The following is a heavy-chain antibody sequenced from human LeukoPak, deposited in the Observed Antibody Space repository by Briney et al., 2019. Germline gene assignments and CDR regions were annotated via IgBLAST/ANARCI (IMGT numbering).Heavy chain of an antibody. CDR1: GFTFSSYS. V-gene: IGHV3-21*01. CDR3: ARETLWFGERTPFDY. J-gene: IGHJ4*02. D-gene: IGHD3-10*01. Sequence: GGSLRLSCAASGFTFSSYSMNWVRQAPGKGLEWVSSISSSSSYIYYADSVKGRFTISRDNAKNSLYLQMNSLRAEDTAVYYCARETLWFGERTPFDYWGQGTLVTVSS. CDR2: ISSSSSYI.